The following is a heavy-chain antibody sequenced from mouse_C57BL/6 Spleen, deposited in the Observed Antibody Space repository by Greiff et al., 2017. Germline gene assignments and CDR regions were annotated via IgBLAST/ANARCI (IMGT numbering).Heavy chain of an antibody. CDR1: GYTFTSYW. CDR3: ARVSYGNYCDFDY. V-gene: IGHV1-55*01. Sequence: QVQLQQPGAELVKPGASVKMSCKASGYTFTSYWITWVKQRPGQGLEWIGDVYPGSGSTNYNEKFKSKATQTVDTSSSTAYMQLSSLTSEDSAVSICARVSYGNYCDFDYWGKGTTRTVAS. CDR2: VYPGSGST. D-gene: IGHD2-1*01. J-gene: IGHJ2*01.